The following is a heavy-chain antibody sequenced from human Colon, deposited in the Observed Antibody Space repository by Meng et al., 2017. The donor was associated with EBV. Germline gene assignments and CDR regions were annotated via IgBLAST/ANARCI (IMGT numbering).Heavy chain of an antibody. D-gene: IGHD4-17*01. CDR2: IYYSGST. CDR1: GGSISSGNHY. CDR3: ASLYGDSSVWYLDL. Sequence: QAALPTSAPALWNPSPTLSLTCTVSGGSISSGNHYWSWIRQHPGKGLEYIGYIYYSGSTYYNPSLKSRVIISVDTSKNQFSLRLNSVTAADTAVYYCASLYGDSSVWYLDLWGRGTLVTVSS. V-gene: IGHV4-31*03. J-gene: IGHJ2*01.